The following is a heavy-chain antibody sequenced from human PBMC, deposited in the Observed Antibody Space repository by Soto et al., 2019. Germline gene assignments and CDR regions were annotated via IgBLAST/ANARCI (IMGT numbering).Heavy chain of an antibody. D-gene: IGHD3-22*01. Sequence: SETLSLTCTVSGGSISSYYWSWIRQPPGKGLEWIGYIYYSGSTNYNPSLKSRVTISVDTSKNQFSLKLSSVTAADTAVYYCARSGWSGATYYYDSSGYYYDYWGQGTLVTVSS. CDR1: GGSISSYY. CDR3: ARSGWSGATYYYDSSGYYYDY. CDR2: IYYSGST. J-gene: IGHJ4*02. V-gene: IGHV4-59*08.